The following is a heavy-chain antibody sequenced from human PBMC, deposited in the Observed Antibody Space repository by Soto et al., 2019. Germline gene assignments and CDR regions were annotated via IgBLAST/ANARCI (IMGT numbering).Heavy chain of an antibody. D-gene: IGHD3-9*01. CDR2: IYYSGST. CDR1: GGSLSSGGYY. CDR3: ASGFLYYFILTGQPPPYIHF. V-gene: IGHV4-31*03. Sequence: SETLSLTCTVSGGSLSSGGYYWSWIRQHPGKGLEWIGYIYYSGSTYYNPSLKSRVTISVDTSKNQFSLKLSSVTAAETAVYYCASGFLYYFILTGQPPPYIHFRGKGPLGTRSS. J-gene: IGHJ4*02.